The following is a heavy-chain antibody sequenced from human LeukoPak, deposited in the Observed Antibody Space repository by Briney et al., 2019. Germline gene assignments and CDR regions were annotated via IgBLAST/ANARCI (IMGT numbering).Heavy chain of an antibody. CDR2: ISYDGSNK. CDR1: GFTFSSYA. J-gene: IGHJ6*02. CDR3: ARGGYDYYYGMDV. V-gene: IGHV3-30*04. D-gene: IGHD5-12*01. Sequence: GGSLRLSCAASGFTFSSYAMHWVRQAPGKGLEWVAVISYDGSNKYYADSVKGRFTISRGNSKNTLYLQMNSLRAEDTAVYYCARGGYDYYYGMDVWGQGTTVTVSS.